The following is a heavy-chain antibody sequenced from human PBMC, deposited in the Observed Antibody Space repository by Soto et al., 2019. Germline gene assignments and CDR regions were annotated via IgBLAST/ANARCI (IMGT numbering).Heavy chain of an antibody. J-gene: IGHJ3*01. CDR3: ARDREVVGAGLF. V-gene: IGHV3-21*01. Sequence: EVQLVESGGGLVKPGGSLRLSCAASGFTFSSYSMKWVRQAPGKGLEWVSSISSSSSYIYYADSVKGRFTISRDNAKNSLYLQMNSLRAEDTAVYYCARDREVVGAGLFWGQGTMVTVSS. CDR1: GFTFSSYS. D-gene: IGHD2-15*01. CDR2: ISSSSSYI.